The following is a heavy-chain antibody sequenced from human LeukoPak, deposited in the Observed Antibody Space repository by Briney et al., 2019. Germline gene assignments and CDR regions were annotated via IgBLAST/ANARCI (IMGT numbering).Heavy chain of an antibody. J-gene: IGHJ5*02. D-gene: IGHD3-10*01. V-gene: IGHV4-59*01. CDR2: IHYTGST. Sequence: GSLRLSCAASGLTFRTYAMSWIRQSPGKGLECIGYIHYTGSTNYNPSLKSRVTISVETSKNQFSLKLKSVTAADTAVYYCARGGYYGSGNDFRFDPWGQGTLVTVSS. CDR3: ARGGYYGSGNDFRFDP. CDR1: GLTFRTYA.